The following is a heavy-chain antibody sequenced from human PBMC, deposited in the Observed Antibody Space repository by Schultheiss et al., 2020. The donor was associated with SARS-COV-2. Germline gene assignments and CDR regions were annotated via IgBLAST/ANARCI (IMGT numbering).Heavy chain of an antibody. J-gene: IGHJ4*02. D-gene: IGHD3/OR15-3a*01. V-gene: IGHV4-34*01. CDR3: ARGDGLGFDY. Sequence: SETLSLTCAVYGGSFSGYYWSWIRQPPGKGLEWIGSIYYSGSTNYNPSLKSRVTISVDTSKNQFSLKLSSVTAADTAVYYCARGDGLGFDYWGQGTLVTVSS. CDR2: IYYSGST. CDR1: GGSFSGYY.